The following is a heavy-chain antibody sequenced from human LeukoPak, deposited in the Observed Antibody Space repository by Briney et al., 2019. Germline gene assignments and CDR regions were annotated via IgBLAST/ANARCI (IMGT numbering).Heavy chain of an antibody. D-gene: IGHD6-19*01. V-gene: IGHV4-39*01. J-gene: IGHJ4*02. CDR1: GGSISSSSYY. Sequence: SETLSLTCTVSGGSISSSSYYWGWIRQPPGKGLEWIGSIYYSGSTYYNPSLTSRVTISVDTSKNQFSLKLSSVTAADTAVYYCARQGSGWYYFDYWGQGTLVTVSS. CDR3: ARQGSGWYYFDY. CDR2: IYYSGST.